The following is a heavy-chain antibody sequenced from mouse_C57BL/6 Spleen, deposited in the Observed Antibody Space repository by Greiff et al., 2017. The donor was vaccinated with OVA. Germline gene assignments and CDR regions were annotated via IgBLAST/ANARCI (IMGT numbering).Heavy chain of an antibody. V-gene: IGHV2-2*01. J-gene: IGHJ2*01. D-gene: IGHD1-1*02. CDR1: GFSLTSYG. Sequence: VKVVESGPGLVQPSQSLSITCTVSGFSLTSYGVPWVRQSPGKGLEWLGVIWSGGSTDYNAAFISRLSISKDNSKSQVFFKMNSLQADDTAIYYCARRKGLWGYFDYWGQGTTLTVSS. CDR2: IWSGGST. CDR3: ARRKGLWGYFDY.